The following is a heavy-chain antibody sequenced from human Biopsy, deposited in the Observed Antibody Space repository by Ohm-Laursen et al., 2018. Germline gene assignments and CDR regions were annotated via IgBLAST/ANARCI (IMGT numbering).Heavy chain of an antibody. Sequence: SSVKVSCKAPGGTFSNYGVSWARQAPGQGLEWLGGNIPILGTGNYAQKFQDRVTVAADTSTSTATMELRSLRSDDTAVYYCATKLTGYFHHWGQGTLVIVSS. D-gene: IGHD3-9*01. CDR3: ATKLTGYFHH. CDR2: NIPILGTG. CDR1: GGTFSNYG. J-gene: IGHJ1*01. V-gene: IGHV1-69*06.